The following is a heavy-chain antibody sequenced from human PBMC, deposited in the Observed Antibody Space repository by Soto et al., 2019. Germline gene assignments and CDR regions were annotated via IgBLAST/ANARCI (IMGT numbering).Heavy chain of an antibody. CDR3: ARGAGDGYNPYYFDY. CDR2: IYYSGST. Sequence: QVQLQESGPGLVKPSQTLSLTCTVSGGSISSGDYYWSWIRQPPGKGLEWIGYIYYSGSTYYNPSLKSRVTISVDTPKNQFSLKLSSVTAADTAVYYCARGAGDGYNPYYFDYWGQGTLVTVSS. V-gene: IGHV4-30-4*01. J-gene: IGHJ4*02. CDR1: GGSISSGDYY. D-gene: IGHD5-12*01.